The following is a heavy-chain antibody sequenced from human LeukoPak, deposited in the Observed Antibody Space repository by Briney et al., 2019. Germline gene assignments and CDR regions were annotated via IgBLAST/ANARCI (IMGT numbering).Heavy chain of an antibody. D-gene: IGHD3-9*01. CDR1: GYSFTSYW. J-gene: IGHJ6*04. V-gene: IGHV5-10-1*01. Sequence: GESQRISCKGSGYSFTSYWISWVRQMPGKGLEWMGRIDPSDSYTNYSPSFQGHVTISADKSISTAYLQWSSLKASDTAMYYCARHEAYYDILTATYYYYGMDVWGKGTTVTVSS. CDR3: ARHEAYYDILTATYYYYGMDV. CDR2: IDPSDSYT.